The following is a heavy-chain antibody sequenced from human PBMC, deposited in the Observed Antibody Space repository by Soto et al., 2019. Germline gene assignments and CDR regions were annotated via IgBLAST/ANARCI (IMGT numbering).Heavy chain of an antibody. J-gene: IGHJ4*02. CDR1: GGSISSGHYY. D-gene: IGHD1-26*01. CDR3: ASTYSNASSGPFDF. CDR2: IYYSGTT. Sequence: PSETLSLTCSVSGGSISSGHYYWSWIRQHPEKGLEWIGYIYYSGTTYYNPSLESRVTISVDTSENQFSLNLNSVTAADTAMYYCASTYSNASSGPFDFWGQGALVTSPQ. V-gene: IGHV4-31*03.